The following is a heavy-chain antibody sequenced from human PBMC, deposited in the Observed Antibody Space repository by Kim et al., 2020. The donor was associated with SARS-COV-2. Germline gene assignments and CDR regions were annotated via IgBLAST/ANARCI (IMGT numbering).Heavy chain of an antibody. J-gene: IGHJ6*02. CDR2: INHSGAI. CDR3: ARGRAGVVPSPVLGLGPYYEYFIMDV. CDR1: GGSFSGYY. Sequence: SETLSLTCAVYGGSFSGYYWSWIRQPPGKGLEWIGEINHSGAISHNPSLKSRLTISMDTSKNQFSLKLTSVTAADTAFYYCARGRAGVVPSPVLGLGPYYEYFIMDVWGHGTAVTVAS. D-gene: IGHD3-3*01. V-gene: IGHV4-34*01.